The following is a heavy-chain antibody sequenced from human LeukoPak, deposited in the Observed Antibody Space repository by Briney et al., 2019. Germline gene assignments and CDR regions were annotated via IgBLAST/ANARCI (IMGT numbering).Heavy chain of an antibody. D-gene: IGHD5-24*01. J-gene: IGHJ4*02. Sequence: SGGSLRLSCAASGFTFDDYAMHWVRQAPGKGLEWVSGISWNSGSIGYADSVKGRFTISRDNAKNTLTLQMNSLRVEDTAVYFCARDWVYKIDYWGRGTLVTVSS. V-gene: IGHV3-9*01. CDR3: ARDWVYKIDY. CDR2: ISWNSGSI. CDR1: GFTFDDYA.